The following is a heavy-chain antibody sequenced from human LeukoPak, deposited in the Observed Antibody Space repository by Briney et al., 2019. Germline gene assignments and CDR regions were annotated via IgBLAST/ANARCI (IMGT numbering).Heavy chain of an antibody. CDR1: GFTFSSHW. J-gene: IGHJ4*02. Sequence: GGSLRLSCAASGFTFSSHWMTWVRQAPGKGGEWVANINQVGSEKYHGDSVKGRFTISRDNAKNSLYLQMNSLRAEDTAVYYCARVPLVMGLSHWGQGTLVTVSS. D-gene: IGHD2-21*01. CDR2: INQVGSEK. V-gene: IGHV3-7*01. CDR3: ARVPLVMGLSH.